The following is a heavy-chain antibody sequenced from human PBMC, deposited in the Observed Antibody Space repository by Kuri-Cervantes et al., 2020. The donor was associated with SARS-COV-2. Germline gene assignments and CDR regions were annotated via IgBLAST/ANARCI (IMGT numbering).Heavy chain of an antibody. J-gene: IGHJ3*02. Sequence: SEPLSPTFPVSGASISSGSYSWSWIRQPAGRGLEWIGRIYTSGSTNHNPSLKSRVTIAVDTSKNQFSLKLSSVTAADTAVYYCARGRAVIWGQGTMVTVSS. CDR3: ARGRAVI. CDR2: IYTSGST. V-gene: IGHV4-61*02. CDR1: GASISSGSYS.